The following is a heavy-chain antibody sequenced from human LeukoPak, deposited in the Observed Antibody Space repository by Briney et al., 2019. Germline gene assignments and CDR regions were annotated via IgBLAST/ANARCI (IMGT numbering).Heavy chain of an antibody. CDR2: IDYRGST. CDR1: GGSISTYY. CDR3: ARSRSGYSYDHAAFEI. J-gene: IGHJ3*02. V-gene: IGHV4-59*01. D-gene: IGHD5-18*01. Sequence: SETLSLTCTVSGGSISTYYWSWIRQPPGEGLEWIAYIDYRGSTTYNPSLRSRVTISVDTSRNQFSLKLSSVTAADTAVYYSARSRSGYSYDHAAFEIWGQGTMVTVSS.